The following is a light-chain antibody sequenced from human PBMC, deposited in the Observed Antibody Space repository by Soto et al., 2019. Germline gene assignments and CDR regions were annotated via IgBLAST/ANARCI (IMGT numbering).Light chain of an antibody. J-gene: IGKJ4*01. V-gene: IGKV3-11*01. Sequence: EIVLTQSPATLSLSPGERATLSCRASQSVISYLAWYQQTAGQAPRLLIYDTSNRATGIPARFSGSGSGTDFTLTISSLEPEDFAVYYCQQRREWPLTFGGGTKVEIK. CDR3: QQRREWPLT. CDR2: DTS. CDR1: QSVISY.